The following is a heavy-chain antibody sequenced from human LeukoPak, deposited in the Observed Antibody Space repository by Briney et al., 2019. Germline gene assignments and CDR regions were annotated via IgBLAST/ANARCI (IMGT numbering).Heavy chain of an antibody. CDR1: GFTFSSYD. CDR3: TSGISVASTRGYFDN. J-gene: IGHJ4*02. V-gene: IGHV3-30*03. Sequence: QPGGSLRLSCAASGFTFSSYDMHWVRQAPGKGLEWVAIISFDGSNKYYADSVKGRFTISRDNAKNTLYLQMNSLRAEDTAVYYCTSGISVASTRGYFDNWGQGTLVTVSS. CDR2: ISFDGSNK. D-gene: IGHD6-19*01.